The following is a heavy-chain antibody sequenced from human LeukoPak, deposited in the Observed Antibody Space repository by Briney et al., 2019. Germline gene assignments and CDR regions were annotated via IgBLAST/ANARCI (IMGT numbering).Heavy chain of an antibody. J-gene: IGHJ4*02. CDR2: IYYSGST. CDR1: GGSVSSDSYY. D-gene: IGHD5-24*01. V-gene: IGHV4-30-4*08. CDR3: ARDWEMATRFDY. Sequence: KPSETLSLTCTVSGGSVSSDSYYWSWIRQPPGKGLEWIGYIYYSGSTYYNPSLKSRVTISVDTSKNQFSLKLSSVTAADTAVYYCARDWEMATRFDYWGQGTLVTVSS.